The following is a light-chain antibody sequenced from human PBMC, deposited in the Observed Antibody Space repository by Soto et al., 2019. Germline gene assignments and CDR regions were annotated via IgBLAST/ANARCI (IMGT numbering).Light chain of an antibody. Sequence: QSALTQPASVSGSPGQWITISCTGTSSDVGGYNYVYWYQQHPGKAPKLMIYDVSNRPSVVSNRFSGSKSGNTASLTISGLQAEDEADYYCSSYTSSSTLLYIFGTGTKLTVL. CDR3: SSYTSSSTLLYI. CDR2: DVS. CDR1: SSDVGGYNY. J-gene: IGLJ1*01. V-gene: IGLV2-14*01.